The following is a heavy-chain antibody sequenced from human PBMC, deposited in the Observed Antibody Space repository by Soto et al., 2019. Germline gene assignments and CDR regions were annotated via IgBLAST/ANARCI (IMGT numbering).Heavy chain of an antibody. D-gene: IGHD3-22*01. CDR1: GYTFTSYY. Sequence: QVQLVQSGAEVKKPGASVKVSCKASGYTFTSYYMHWVRQAPGQGLAWMGIINPSGGSTSYAQKFQGRVTMTRDTSTSTVYMERSSVRSEDTAVYYCARAASITMIVVVSEGAFDIWGQGTMVTVSS. J-gene: IGHJ3*02. V-gene: IGHV1-46*01. CDR3: ARAASITMIVVVSEGAFDI. CDR2: INPSGGST.